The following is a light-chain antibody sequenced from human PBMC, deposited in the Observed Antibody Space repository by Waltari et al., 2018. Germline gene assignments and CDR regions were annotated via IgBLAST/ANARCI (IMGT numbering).Light chain of an antibody. CDR3: GTSTTTRNHV. CDR2: DVS. J-gene: IGLJ1*01. Sequence: HSALTQPASVSGSPGQSITISCSGTSSDVGAYNYVCWYQQHPGKAPKLIIYDVSVRPSGVSNRFSGSKSGNTASLTISGLHTEDEADYYCGTSTTTRNHVFGTGTKVTVL. CDR1: SSDVGAYNY. V-gene: IGLV2-14*03.